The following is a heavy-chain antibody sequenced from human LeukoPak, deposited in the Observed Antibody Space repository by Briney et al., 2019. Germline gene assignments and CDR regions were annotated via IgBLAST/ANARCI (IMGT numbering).Heavy chain of an antibody. CDR1: GFTFGDYD. J-gene: IGHJ4*02. Sequence: GGSLRLSCAASGFTFGDYDMHWVRQAPGKGLEWVSLIRADGATTRYTDSVKGRFTISRDNSKDSLSLQMNSLRTEDTALYYCARDNTGSYEYWGQGTLVTVS. D-gene: IGHD1-26*01. V-gene: IGHV3-43*02. CDR3: ARDNTGSYEY. CDR2: IRADGATT.